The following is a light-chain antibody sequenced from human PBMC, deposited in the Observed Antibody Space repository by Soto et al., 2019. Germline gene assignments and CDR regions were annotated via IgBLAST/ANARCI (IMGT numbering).Light chain of an antibody. CDR3: QQRSDWPIT. CDR1: QSVSRF. Sequence: EVVLTQSPATLSLSPGERATLSCRASQSVSRFLAWYQQKPGQAPRLLIFDASNRATGIPAKFSASGSGTDFTLTLISLESEDSAVYYCQQRSDWPITFGQGTRLDIK. J-gene: IGKJ5*01. V-gene: IGKV3-11*01. CDR2: DAS.